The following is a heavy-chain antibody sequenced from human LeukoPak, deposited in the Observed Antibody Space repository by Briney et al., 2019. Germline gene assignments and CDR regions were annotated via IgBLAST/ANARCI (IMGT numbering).Heavy chain of an antibody. Sequence: SETLSLTCAVSGASISSSYWSWIRHAQGQRLEWIGYIYYNGNTNSNPSLKSRVTISADTSKNQFSLKLNSVTAADTAVYYCVRGNYDNRGYSNAFDIWGQGAMVTVSS. D-gene: IGHD3-22*01. CDR1: GASISSSY. CDR3: VRGNYDNRGYSNAFDI. J-gene: IGHJ3*02. CDR2: IYYNGNT. V-gene: IGHV4-59*01.